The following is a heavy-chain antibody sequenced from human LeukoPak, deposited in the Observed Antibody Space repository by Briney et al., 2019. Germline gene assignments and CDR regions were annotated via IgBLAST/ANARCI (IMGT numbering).Heavy chain of an antibody. V-gene: IGHV3-74*01. Sequence: GGSLRLSCAASGFTFSSYWMHRVRQVPGKGLVWVSDIKGDGSAATYADSVKGRFTISRDNAKNTLYLQMNSLRAEDMAVYYCARDLEGDSSYYMDVWGKGTTVTVSS. J-gene: IGHJ6*03. D-gene: IGHD2-21*02. CDR3: ARDLEGDSSYYMDV. CDR2: IKGDGSAA. CDR1: GFTFSSYW.